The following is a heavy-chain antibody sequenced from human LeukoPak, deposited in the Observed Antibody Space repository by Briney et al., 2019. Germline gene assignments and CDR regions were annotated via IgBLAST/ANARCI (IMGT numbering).Heavy chain of an antibody. CDR2: INPSGGST. CDR1: GGTFSSYA. Sequence: ASVKVSCKASGGTFSSYAINWVRQAPGQGLEWMGMINPSGGSTSYAQKFQGRVTMTRDTSTSTVYMELSSLRSEDTAVYYCARNVDSGFDYWGQGTLVTVSS. D-gene: IGHD3-10*01. J-gene: IGHJ4*02. CDR3: ARNVDSGFDY. V-gene: IGHV1-46*01.